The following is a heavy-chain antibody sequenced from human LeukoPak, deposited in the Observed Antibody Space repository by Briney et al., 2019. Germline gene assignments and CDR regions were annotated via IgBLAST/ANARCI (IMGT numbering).Heavy chain of an antibody. CDR1: RFTFSDYY. V-gene: IGHV3-11*01. CDR2: ISSSGSTR. CDR3: ARAADYYYGMDV. J-gene: IGHJ6*02. Sequence: PGGSLRLSCAASRFTFSDYYMSWIRQTPGKGLEWVSYISSSGSTRYYADSVEGRFTISRDNAKNSLYLQMNSLRAEDTAVYYCARAADYYYGMDVWGQGTTVTVSS.